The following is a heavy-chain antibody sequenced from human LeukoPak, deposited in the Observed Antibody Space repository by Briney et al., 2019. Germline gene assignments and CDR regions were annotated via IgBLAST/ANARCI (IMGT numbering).Heavy chain of an antibody. CDR3: ARVAYCTNGVCFYYGSGSYYPNYYYYMDV. Sequence: LTCAXXGGSFSGYYXSWIRQPPGKGLXWIGEINHSGSTNYNPSLKSRVTISVDTSKNQFSLKLSSVTAADTAVYYCARVAYCTNGVCFYYGSGSYYPNYYYYMDVWGKGTTVTVSS. CDR1: GGSFSGYY. J-gene: IGHJ6*03. D-gene: IGHD3-10*01. V-gene: IGHV4-34*01. CDR2: INHSGST.